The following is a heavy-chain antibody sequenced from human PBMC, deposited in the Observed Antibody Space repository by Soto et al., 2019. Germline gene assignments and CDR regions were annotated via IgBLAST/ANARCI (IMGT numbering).Heavy chain of an antibody. CDR3: ASDMTRTVVSYFDF. J-gene: IGHJ4*02. Sequence: GASVKVSCKASGGTFSNYVVNWVRQAPGQGLEWMGRIIPISGAANYAQKFQGRVTITADKSTSTSYMELSSLRSEDTAVYYCASDMTRTVVSYFDFWGQGTLVTVCS. D-gene: IGHD1-7*01. V-gene: IGHV1-69*06. CDR1: GGTFSNYV. CDR2: IIPISGAA.